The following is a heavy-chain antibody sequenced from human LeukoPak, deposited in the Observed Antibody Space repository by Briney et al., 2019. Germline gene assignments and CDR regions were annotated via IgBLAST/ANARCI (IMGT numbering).Heavy chain of an antibody. V-gene: IGHV3-53*04. J-gene: IGHJ4*02. Sequence: GGSLRLSCTASGFTFSSSYMTWVRQDPGKGLEWVSLIYAGGGTFYSDSVKGRFTISRHNSENTLYLQMNNLRAEDTAFYYCARVGVGTVAGNYFDDWGQGTLVTVSS. CDR2: IYAGGGT. CDR1: GFTFSSSY. D-gene: IGHD6-19*01. CDR3: ARVGVGTVAGNYFDD.